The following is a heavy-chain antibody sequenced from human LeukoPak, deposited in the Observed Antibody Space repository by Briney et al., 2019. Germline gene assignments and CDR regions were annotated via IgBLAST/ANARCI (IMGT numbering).Heavy chain of an antibody. CDR3: ARGGGTYAFDI. J-gene: IGHJ3*02. D-gene: IGHD1-1*01. CDR1: GLNVSNKC. V-gene: IGHV3-13*05. Sequence: GGSLRLSCAASGLNVSNKCMSWVRQAPGKGLEWVSVIGTAGDPYYPGSVKGRFTISRGNAKNSLYLEKNSLRAGDTAVYYCARGGGTYAFDIWGQGTMVTVSS. CDR2: IGTAGDP.